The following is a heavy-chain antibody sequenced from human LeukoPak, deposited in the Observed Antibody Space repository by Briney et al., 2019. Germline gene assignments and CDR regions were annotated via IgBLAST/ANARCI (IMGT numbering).Heavy chain of an antibody. J-gene: IGHJ4*02. D-gene: IGHD1-7*01. Sequence: PGGSLRLSCAASGFTFSSYAMSWVRQAPGKGLEWVSAISVSGGSTYYADSVKGWFTISRDNSKNTLYLQMNSLRAEDTAVYYCAKEGKTRNWNYYQAKPVYWGQGTLVTVSS. CDR3: AKEGKTRNWNYYQAKPVY. V-gene: IGHV3-23*01. CDR1: GFTFSSYA. CDR2: ISVSGGST.